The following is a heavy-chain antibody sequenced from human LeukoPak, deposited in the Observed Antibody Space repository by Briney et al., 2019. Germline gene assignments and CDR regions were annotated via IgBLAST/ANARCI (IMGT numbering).Heavy chain of an antibody. J-gene: IGHJ3*02. CDR2: IKPDSGGT. Sequence: GSVKVSCKASGYTLTGYYMHWVRQTPGQGLEWVGWIKPDSGGTNYAQQFQGRVTMTRDTSINRAYMELSRLRSDDTALYYCAREKTGGAAFDIWGQGTMVTVSS. D-gene: IGHD7-27*01. CDR3: AREKTGGAAFDI. V-gene: IGHV1-2*02. CDR1: GYTLTGYY.